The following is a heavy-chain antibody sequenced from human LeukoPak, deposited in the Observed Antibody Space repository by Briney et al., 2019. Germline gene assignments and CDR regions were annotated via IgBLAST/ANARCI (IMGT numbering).Heavy chain of an antibody. CDR3: ARAGWIITSGIDY. Sequence: SETLSLTCGVSGYSISRGYYWAWIRQPPGKGLEWIGTIYHIGSTYYTPSLGSRVTISVDTSKNEFSLNLKSVTAADTAAYYCARAGWIITSGIDYWGQGALVTVSS. CDR1: GYSISRGYY. J-gene: IGHJ4*02. CDR2: IYHIGST. D-gene: IGHD3-10*01. V-gene: IGHV4-38-2*01.